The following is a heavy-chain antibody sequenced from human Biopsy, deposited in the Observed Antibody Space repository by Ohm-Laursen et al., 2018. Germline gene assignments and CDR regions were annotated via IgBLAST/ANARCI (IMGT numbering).Heavy chain of an antibody. D-gene: IGHD6-19*01. CDR1: GFTVINND. J-gene: IGHJ4*01. CDR2: INHRGYT. V-gene: IGHV4-34*01. Sequence: LRLSCAASGFTVINNDISWIRQPPGKGLEWIGEINHRGYTDYNASLKGRVSISVDTSKNQLSLNLTSVTAADTAVFYCARSGQWARYYFDYWGHGTLVTVSP. CDR3: ARSGQWARYYFDY.